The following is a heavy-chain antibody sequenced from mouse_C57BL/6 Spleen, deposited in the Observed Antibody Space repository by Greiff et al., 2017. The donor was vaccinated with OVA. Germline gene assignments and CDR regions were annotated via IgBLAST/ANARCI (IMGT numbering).Heavy chain of an antibody. CDR1: GYTFTSYW. V-gene: IGHV1-69*01. CDR3: ARSRVVTGGYYFDY. CDR2: IDPSDSYT. Sequence: VKLQQPGAELVMPGASVKLSCKASGYTFTSYWMHWVKQRPGQGLEWIGEIDPSDSYTNYNQQFKGKSTLTVDKSSSTAYMQLSSLTSEDSAVYYCARSRVVTGGYYFDYWGQGTTLTVSS. J-gene: IGHJ2*01. D-gene: IGHD2-2*01.